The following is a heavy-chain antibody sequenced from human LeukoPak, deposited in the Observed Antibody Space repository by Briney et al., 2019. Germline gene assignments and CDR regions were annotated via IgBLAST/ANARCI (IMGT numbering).Heavy chain of an antibody. J-gene: IGHJ4*02. CDR2: SYYSGCT. Sequence: SETLSLTCTVSGGSISSYYWSWIRQPPGKGLVWMGDSYYSGCTNYNPSLKSRVTISVDTSTNQLSLKLSSVTAADTAVYYCARGTFWSGYFDYWGQGTLVTVSS. CDR1: GGSISSYY. D-gene: IGHD3-3*01. CDR3: ARGTFWSGYFDY. V-gene: IGHV4-59*01.